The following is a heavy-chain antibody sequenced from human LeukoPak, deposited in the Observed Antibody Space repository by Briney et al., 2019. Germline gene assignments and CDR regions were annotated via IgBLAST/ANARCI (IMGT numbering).Heavy chain of an antibody. Sequence: GGSLRLSCAASGFTFDDYAMHWVRQAPGKGLEWVSLISGDGGSTYYADSVKGRFTISRDNSKNSLYLQMNSLRTEGTALYYCAKDMALEITGFDYWGQGTLVTVSS. CDR3: AKDMALEITGFDY. D-gene: IGHD5-24*01. J-gene: IGHJ4*02. CDR2: ISGDGGST. CDR1: GFTFDDYA. V-gene: IGHV3-43*02.